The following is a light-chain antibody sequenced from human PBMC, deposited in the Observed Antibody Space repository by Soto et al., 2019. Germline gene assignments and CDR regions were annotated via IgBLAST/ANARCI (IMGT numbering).Light chain of an antibody. CDR1: SSNIGNNY. Sequence: QSVLTQPPSASGTPGQRVTVSCSGSSSNIGNNYVHWYQQLPGTAPKLLIYRNNQRPSGVADRFSGSKSGTSASLAISGLRSEDEADYYCAAWDDSLSGYVFGAGTKVTVL. J-gene: IGLJ1*01. CDR2: RNN. CDR3: AAWDDSLSGYV. V-gene: IGLV1-47*01.